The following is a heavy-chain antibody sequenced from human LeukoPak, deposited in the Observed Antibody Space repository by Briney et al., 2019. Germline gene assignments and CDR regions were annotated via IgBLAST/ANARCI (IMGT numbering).Heavy chain of an antibody. CDR3: ARRAY. V-gene: IGHV3-7*01. J-gene: IGHJ4*02. Sequence: PGGSLRLSCAASGFTFSSYAMSWVRQAPGKGLEWVANIKQDGSEKYYVDSVKGRFTISRDNAKNSLYLQMNSLRAEDTAVYYCARRAYWGQGTLVTVSS. CDR1: GFTFSSYA. CDR2: IKQDGSEK.